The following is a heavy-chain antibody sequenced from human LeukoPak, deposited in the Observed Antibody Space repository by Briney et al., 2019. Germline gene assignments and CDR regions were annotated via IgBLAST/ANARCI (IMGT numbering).Heavy chain of an antibody. V-gene: IGHV4-4*02. J-gene: IGHJ4*02. D-gene: IGHD2-2*01. Sequence: SGTLSLTCAVSGGSISSSNWWSWVRQPPGKGLEWIGEIYHSGSTNYNPSLKSRVTIPVDKSKNQFSLKLSSVAAADTAVYYCARDLRDPYCSSTSCYGGLDYWGQGTLVAVSS. CDR1: GGSISSSNW. CDR2: IYHSGST. CDR3: ARDLRDPYCSSTSCYGGLDY.